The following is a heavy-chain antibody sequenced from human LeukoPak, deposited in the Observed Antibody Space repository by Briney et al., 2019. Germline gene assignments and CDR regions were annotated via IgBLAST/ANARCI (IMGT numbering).Heavy chain of an antibody. V-gene: IGHV3-7*01. CDR3: AREFSGLIDY. J-gene: IGHJ4*02. CDR1: GFTFSSHW. CDR2: IKQGGSEQ. D-gene: IGHD5-12*01. Sequence: GGSLRLSCAASGFTFSSHWMSWVRQAPGKGLEWVANIKQGGSEQYYVDSVKGRFTISRDNAKNSLYLQMNSLRAEDTAIYYCAREFSGLIDYWGQGTLVTVSS.